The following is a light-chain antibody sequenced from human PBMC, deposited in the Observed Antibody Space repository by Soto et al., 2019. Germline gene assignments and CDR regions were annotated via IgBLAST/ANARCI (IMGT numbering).Light chain of an antibody. CDR2: VAS. Sequence: EIVLTQSPGTLSLSPGERATLSCRASQSVSSSYLAWYQQKPGQAPRLLIYVASSRATGIPDRFSGSGSGTDFTLTISRLVPEDFAVYYCQQYGSSPRYTFGQGTKLEIK. J-gene: IGKJ2*01. CDR3: QQYGSSPRYT. V-gene: IGKV3-20*01. CDR1: QSVSSSY.